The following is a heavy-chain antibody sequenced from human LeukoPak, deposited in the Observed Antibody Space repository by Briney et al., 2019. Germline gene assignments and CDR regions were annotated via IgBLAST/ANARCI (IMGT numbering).Heavy chain of an antibody. D-gene: IGHD2-21*01. Sequence: SETLSLTCTVSGGSVSSSDSYWVWVRQPPGKGLEWIGSIYYGGTTYYNPSLKSRVTISADTSKNQFSLEVTSVTAADTAVYYCARRGLVVVPLWGQGILVTVSS. V-gene: IGHV4-39*01. CDR2: IYYGGTT. CDR1: GGSVSSSDSY. J-gene: IGHJ4*02. CDR3: ARRGLVVVPL.